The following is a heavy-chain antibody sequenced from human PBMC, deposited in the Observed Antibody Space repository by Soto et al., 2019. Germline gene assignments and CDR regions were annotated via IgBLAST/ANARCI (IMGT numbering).Heavy chain of an antibody. V-gene: IGHV1-69*02. CDR2: IIPIQGRA. D-gene: IGHD2-21*01. Sequence: QVQLVQSGAEVKKPGSSVKVSCEASGGSFISYTFTWVRQAPGQGLEWMGRIIPIQGRANYALKLQDRVTITTDTSTKTVYMELRSLRPVDTAVYYCAKSLLFVDHAYMDVWGKGTTVTVSS. CDR1: GGSFISYT. CDR3: AKSLLFVDHAYMDV. J-gene: IGHJ6*03.